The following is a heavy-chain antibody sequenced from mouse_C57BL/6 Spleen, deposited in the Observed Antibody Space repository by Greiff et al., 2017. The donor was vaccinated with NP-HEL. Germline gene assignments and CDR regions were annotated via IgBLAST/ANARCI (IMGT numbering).Heavy chain of an antibody. J-gene: IGHJ3*01. V-gene: IGHV5-9-1*02. D-gene: IGHD4-1*01. Sequence: EVKLMESGEGLVKPGGSLKLSCAASGFTFSSYAMSWVRQTPEKRLEWVAYISSGGDYINYADTGKGRFTISRDNARNTLYLQMSSLKSEDTAMYYCTRPGLGPAWFAYWGQGTLVTVSA. CDR3: TRPGLGPAWFAY. CDR2: ISSGGDYI. CDR1: GFTFSSYA.